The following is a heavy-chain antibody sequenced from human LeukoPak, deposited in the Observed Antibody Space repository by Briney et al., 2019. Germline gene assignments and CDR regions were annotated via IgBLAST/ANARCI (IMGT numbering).Heavy chain of an antibody. CDR3: ARGGAYYDGTNFDY. Sequence: GASVKVACKASGYTFTSYGISWVRQAPGQGLECMGCISAYNGNTNYAQKLQGRVTMTTDTSTSTAYMELRSLRSDDPAVYYCARGGAYYDGTNFDYWGQGTLVTVSS. V-gene: IGHV1-18*01. D-gene: IGHD3-22*01. CDR1: GYTFTSYG. CDR2: ISAYNGNT. J-gene: IGHJ4*02.